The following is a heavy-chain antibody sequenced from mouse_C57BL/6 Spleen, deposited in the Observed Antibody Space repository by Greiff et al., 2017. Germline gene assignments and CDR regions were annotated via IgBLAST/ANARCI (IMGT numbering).Heavy chain of an antibody. Sequence: QVQLQQPGAELVKPGASVKVSCKASGYTFTSYDINWVKQRPGQGLEWIGWIYPRDGSTKYNEKFKGKATLTVDTSSSTAYMELHSLTSEDSAVYFCASEAHAMDYWGQGTSVTVSS. CDR1: GYTFTSYD. CDR3: ASEAHAMDY. V-gene: IGHV1-85*01. J-gene: IGHJ4*01. CDR2: IYPRDGST.